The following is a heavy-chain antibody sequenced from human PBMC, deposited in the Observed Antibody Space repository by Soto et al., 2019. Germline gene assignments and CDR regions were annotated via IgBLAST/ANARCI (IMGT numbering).Heavy chain of an antibody. CDR2: INSEGSIT. D-gene: IGHD3-10*01. V-gene: IGHV3-74*01. CDR1: GFTFSTYA. CDR3: ARDVSGPGY. Sequence: GGSLRLSCAASGFTFSTYAMAWVRQAPGKGLEWVSRINSEGSITNYADSVKGRFTISRDNAKNTLYLQMNSLRAEDTAVYYCARDVSGPGYWGQGTLVTVSS. J-gene: IGHJ4*02.